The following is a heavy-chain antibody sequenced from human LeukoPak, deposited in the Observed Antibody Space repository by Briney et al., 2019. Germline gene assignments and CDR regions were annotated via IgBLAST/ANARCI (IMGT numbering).Heavy chain of an antibody. D-gene: IGHD2-2*01. Sequence: SETLSLTCAFSGDAFSGGSASRIDWWSWVRQAPGKWLEWIAEIHRSGTAHYSPSLKSRVTISVDTFNEQVSLTMTSVSAADTATYYCVAMPPFRFDPWGQGTLVIVSS. V-gene: IGHV4-4*02. J-gene: IGHJ5*02. CDR3: VAMPPFRFDP. CDR2: IHRSGTA. CDR1: GDAFSGGSASRIDW.